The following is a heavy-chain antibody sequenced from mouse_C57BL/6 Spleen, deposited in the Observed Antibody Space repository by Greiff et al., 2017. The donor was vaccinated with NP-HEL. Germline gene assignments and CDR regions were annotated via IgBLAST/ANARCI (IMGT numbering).Heavy chain of an antibody. D-gene: IGHD2-2*01. CDR1: GYTFTSYW. CDR2: INPSNGGT. V-gene: IGHV1-53*01. CDR3: ARGEIYYGYSYAMDY. Sequence: VQLQQSGTELVKPGASVKLSCKASGYTFTSYWMHWVKQRPGQGLEWIGNINPSNGGTNYNEKFKSKATLTVDKSSSTAYMQLSSLTSEDSAVYYWARGEIYYGYSYAMDYWGQGTSVTVSS. J-gene: IGHJ4*01.